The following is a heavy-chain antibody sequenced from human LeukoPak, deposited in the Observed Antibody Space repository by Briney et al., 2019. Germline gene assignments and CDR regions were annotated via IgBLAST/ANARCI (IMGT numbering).Heavy chain of an antibody. CDR2: IYPGDSDT. CDR1: GYSFTRNW. Sequence: GESLKISCKGSGYSFTRNWIGWVRQMPGKGLEWMGIIYPGDSDTRYSPSFQGQVTISADKSISSAYLQWSSLKASDTAMYYCARGRSGYSYGFDSWGQGTLVTVSS. D-gene: IGHD5-18*01. V-gene: IGHV5-51*01. J-gene: IGHJ4*02. CDR3: ARGRSGYSYGFDS.